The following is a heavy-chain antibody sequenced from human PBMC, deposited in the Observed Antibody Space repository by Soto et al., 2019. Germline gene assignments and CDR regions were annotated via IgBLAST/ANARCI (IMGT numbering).Heavy chain of an antibody. V-gene: IGHV1-46*01. J-gene: IGHJ4*02. D-gene: IGHD2-2*01. CDR2: INPSGGSA. CDR1: GYTFTSYY. Sequence: ASVKVSCKASGYTFTSYYMHWVRQAPGQGLEWMGIINPSGGSATYAQKFQGRVTMTRDTSTSTVYLELSSLRSEDTAVYYCGRDHGKGDPAALFDYGGQGTLVPVSS. CDR3: GRDHGKGDPAALFDY.